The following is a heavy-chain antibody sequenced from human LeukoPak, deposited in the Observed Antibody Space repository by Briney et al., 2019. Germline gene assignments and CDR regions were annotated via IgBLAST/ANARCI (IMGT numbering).Heavy chain of an antibody. J-gene: IGHJ4*02. D-gene: IGHD6-13*01. Sequence: PGGSLRLSCAASGFTFSSYSMNWVRQAPGKGLEWVSRISSSSSYIYYADSVKGRFTISRDNAKNSLYLQMNSMRAEDTAVYYCAKGSSSWYNSPFDYWGQGALVTVSS. V-gene: IGHV3-21*04. CDR1: GFTFSSYS. CDR2: ISSSSSYI. CDR3: AKGSSSWYNSPFDY.